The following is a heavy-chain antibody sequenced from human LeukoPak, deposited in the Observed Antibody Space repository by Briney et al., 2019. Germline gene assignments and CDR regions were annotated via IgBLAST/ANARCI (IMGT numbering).Heavy chain of an antibody. Sequence: PSETLSLTCGVYGGSFSGYYWSWIRQPPGKGLEWIGEINHSGSTNYNPSLKSRVTISVDTSKNQFSLKLSSVTAADTAVYYCARGGYCSSTSCYTRPYDYWGQGTLVTVSS. CDR2: INHSGST. V-gene: IGHV4-34*01. CDR1: GGSFSGYY. J-gene: IGHJ4*02. D-gene: IGHD2-2*02. CDR3: ARGGYCSSTSCYTRPYDY.